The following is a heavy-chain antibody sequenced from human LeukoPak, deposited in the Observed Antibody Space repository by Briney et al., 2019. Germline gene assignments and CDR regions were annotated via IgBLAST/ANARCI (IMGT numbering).Heavy chain of an antibody. CDR1: GGSVSSSTYS. Sequence: SETLSLTCNLSGGSVSSSTYSWVWIRQPPGKGLEWIGCVYYSGSTNYNPSLKSRGTMSVDTSKNQFSLKLSSVTAADTAVYYCARGSITVVPAFDIWGQGTMVTVSS. D-gene: IGHD4-23*01. CDR2: VYYSGST. CDR3: ARGSITVVPAFDI. V-gene: IGHV4-61*05. J-gene: IGHJ3*02.